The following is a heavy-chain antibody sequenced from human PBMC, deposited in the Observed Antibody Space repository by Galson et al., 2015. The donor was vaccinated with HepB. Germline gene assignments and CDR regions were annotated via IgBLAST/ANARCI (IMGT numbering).Heavy chain of an antibody. Sequence: KGLEWVAVISYDGSNKYYADSVKGRFTISRDNSKNTLYLQMNSLRAEDTAVYYCARDQGVGATNAHYYYYYGMDVWGQGTTVTVSS. D-gene: IGHD1-26*01. CDR3: ARDQGVGATNAHYYYYYGMDV. V-gene: IGHV3-30-3*01. CDR2: ISYDGSNK. J-gene: IGHJ6*02.